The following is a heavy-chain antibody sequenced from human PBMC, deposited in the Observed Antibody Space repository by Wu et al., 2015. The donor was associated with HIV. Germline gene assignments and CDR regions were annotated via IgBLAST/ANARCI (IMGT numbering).Heavy chain of an antibody. V-gene: IGHV1-69*13. CDR3: ARYERRMVGKYYYYYYGMDV. CDR1: GGTFSSYA. J-gene: IGHJ6*02. Sequence: QVQLVQSGAEVKKPGSSVKVSCKASGGTFSSYAISWVRQAPGQGLEWMGRIIPIFGTANYAQKFQGRVTITADESTSTAYMELSSLRSEDTAVYYCARYERRMVGKYYYYYYGMDVWGQGTTVTV. D-gene: IGHD2-15*01. CDR2: IIPIFGTA.